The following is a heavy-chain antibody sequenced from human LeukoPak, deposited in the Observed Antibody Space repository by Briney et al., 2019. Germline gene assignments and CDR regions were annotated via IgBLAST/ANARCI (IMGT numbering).Heavy chain of an antibody. D-gene: IGHD1-26*01. Sequence: GGSLRLSCAASGFTFDDYTMHWVRQAPGKGLEWVSLISWDGGSTYYADSVKGRFTISRDNSKNSLYLQMNSLRTEDTASYYCAKGRSGSYFDYWGQGTLVTVSS. CDR2: ISWDGGST. CDR3: AKGRSGSYFDY. CDR1: GFTFDDYT. V-gene: IGHV3-43*01. J-gene: IGHJ4*02.